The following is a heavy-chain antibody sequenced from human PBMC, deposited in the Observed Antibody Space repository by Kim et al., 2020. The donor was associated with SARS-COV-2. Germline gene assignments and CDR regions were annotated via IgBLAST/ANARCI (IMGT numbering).Heavy chain of an antibody. V-gene: IGHV1-3*01. J-gene: IGHJ4*02. D-gene: IGHD1-26*01. CDR2: INAGNGNT. CDR1: GYTFTSYA. Sequence: ASVKVSCKASGYTFTSYARHWVRQAPGQRLEWMGWINAGNGNTKYSQTFQGRVTITRDTSASTAYMALSSLRSEDTAVYYCARGLIVGAISGVSDYWGQGTLVTVSS. CDR3: ARGLIVGAISGVSDY.